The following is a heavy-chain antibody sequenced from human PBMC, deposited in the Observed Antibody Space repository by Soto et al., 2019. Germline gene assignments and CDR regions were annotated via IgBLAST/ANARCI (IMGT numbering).Heavy chain of an antibody. Sequence: GGSLRLSCEASGFIFTNFWMHWVRQVPGKGLEWVAVISYDGSNKYYADSVKGRFTISRDNSKNTLYLQMNSLRAEDTAVYYCAKDYPTVTSYYYGMDVWGQGTTVTVSS. CDR2: ISYDGSNK. CDR1: GFIFTNFW. V-gene: IGHV3-30*18. J-gene: IGHJ6*02. CDR3: AKDYPTVTSYYYGMDV. D-gene: IGHD4-4*01.